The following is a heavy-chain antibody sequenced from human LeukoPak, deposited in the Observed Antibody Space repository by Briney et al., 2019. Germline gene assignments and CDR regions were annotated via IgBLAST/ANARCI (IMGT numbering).Heavy chain of an antibody. CDR2: ISGGGGGT. Sequence: GGSLRLSCAASGSTFSSYVMSWVRQSPGKGLEWVSAISGGGGGTYYADSVRGRFTFSRDTSKNTLYLQMNSLRAEDTAVYYCAKLYNDYGDENFDYWGQGTLVTVSS. D-gene: IGHD4-17*01. CDR3: AKLYNDYGDENFDY. CDR1: GSTFSSYV. J-gene: IGHJ4*02. V-gene: IGHV3-23*01.